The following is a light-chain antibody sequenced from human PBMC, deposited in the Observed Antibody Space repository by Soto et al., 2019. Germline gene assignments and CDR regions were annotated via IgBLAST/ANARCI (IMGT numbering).Light chain of an antibody. V-gene: IGLV1-44*01. Sequence: QSVLTQPPSASGTPGQRVTISCSGSSSNIGSNPVNWYQQLPGTAPKLLIYSSDQRPSGVPDRFSGSKSGTSASLAISGLQSEDEADYYCGAWDDSLNGLYVFGTGTKLTV. CDR2: SSD. CDR1: SSNIGSNP. CDR3: GAWDDSLNGLYV. J-gene: IGLJ1*01.